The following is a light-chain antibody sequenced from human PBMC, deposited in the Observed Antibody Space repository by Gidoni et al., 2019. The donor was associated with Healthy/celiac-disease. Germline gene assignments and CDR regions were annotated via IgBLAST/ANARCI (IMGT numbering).Light chain of an antibody. CDR3: QQSYSTPFT. J-gene: IGKJ3*01. CDR1: QSISSY. CDR2: AAS. V-gene: IGKV1-39*01. Sequence: DSQMTQSPSSLSAFVGDRVTITCRASQSISSYLNWYQQKPGKAPKLLIYAASSLQSGVPSRFSGSGSGTDFTLTISSLQPEDFATYYCQQSYSTPFTFGPXTKVDIK.